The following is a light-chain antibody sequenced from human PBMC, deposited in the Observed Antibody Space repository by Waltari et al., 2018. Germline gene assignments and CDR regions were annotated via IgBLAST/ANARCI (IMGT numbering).Light chain of an antibody. CDR2: DSS. CDR1: QSIDNF. Sequence: EIVLTQSPATLSLSPGERATLYCRASQSIDNFLAWYQQKPGQAPRLLLYDSSNRATDIPARFSGRGSGTDFTLTISGLEPEDFAVYYCQQRSGWPPTFGGGTKVDI. J-gene: IGKJ4*01. V-gene: IGKV3-11*01. CDR3: QQRSGWPPT.